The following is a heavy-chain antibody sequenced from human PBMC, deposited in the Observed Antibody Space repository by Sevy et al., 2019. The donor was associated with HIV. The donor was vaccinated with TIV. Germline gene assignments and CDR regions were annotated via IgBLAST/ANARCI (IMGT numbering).Heavy chain of an antibody. CDR2: INVYNGNT. Sequence: ASVKVSCKASGYNFNNYRVSWVRQAPGQGLEWLGWINVYNGNTIYAQKVQGRATMTTDTSTNTAYMELRSLRSDDTAVYYCARTTYCSTTSCYNGYPDYWGQGTLVTVSS. J-gene: IGHJ4*02. CDR3: ARTTYCSTTSCYNGYPDY. V-gene: IGHV1-18*01. CDR1: GYNFNNYR. D-gene: IGHD2-2*02.